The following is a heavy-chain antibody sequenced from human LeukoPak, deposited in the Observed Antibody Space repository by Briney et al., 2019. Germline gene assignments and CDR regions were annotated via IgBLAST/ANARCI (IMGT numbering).Heavy chain of an antibody. J-gene: IGHJ4*02. CDR1: GFTFSRYN. Sequence: GESLKISCEASGFTFSRYNIHWVRQAPGKGLEWVAFISNDERDKKYTDSVKGRFTISRDNSKNTLYLQMNSLRTEDMALYYCAKDSGGGDCYFDSWGQGTLVTVSS. V-gene: IGHV3-30*02. CDR2: ISNDERDK. CDR3: AKDSGGGDCYFDS. D-gene: IGHD2-21*02.